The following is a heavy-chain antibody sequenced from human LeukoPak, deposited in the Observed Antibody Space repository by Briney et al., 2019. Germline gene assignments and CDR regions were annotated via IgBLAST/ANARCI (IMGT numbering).Heavy chain of an antibody. CDR3: ARVTKYSGSFKAAFDI. Sequence: PSETLSLTCTVSGGSIRSSYYYWGWIRQPPGTGLEWIGSIYDSGSTNYNPSLKSRVTISVDTSKNQFSLKLSSVTAADTAVYYCARVTKYSGSFKAAFDIWGQGTMVTVSS. CDR1: GGSIRSSYYY. D-gene: IGHD1-26*01. V-gene: IGHV4-39*07. J-gene: IGHJ3*02. CDR2: IYDSGST.